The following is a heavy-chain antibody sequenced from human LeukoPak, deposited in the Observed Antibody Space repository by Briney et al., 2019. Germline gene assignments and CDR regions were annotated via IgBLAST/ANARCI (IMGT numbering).Heavy chain of an antibody. CDR1: GYTFTRYG. CDR3: ARDNAIIPAEIADY. Sequence: ASVKVSCKTSGYTFTRYGISWVRQAPGQGLEWIGWISAYGGNTKYAQKVQGRVSMSTDTSTSTAYMELRSLRSDDAAVCYCARDNAIIPAEIADYWGQGTQVTVSS. V-gene: IGHV1-18*01. J-gene: IGHJ4*02. CDR2: ISAYGGNT. D-gene: IGHD2-2*01.